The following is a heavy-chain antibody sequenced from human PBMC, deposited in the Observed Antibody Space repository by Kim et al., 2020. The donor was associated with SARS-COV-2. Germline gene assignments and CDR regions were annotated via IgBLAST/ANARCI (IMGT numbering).Heavy chain of an antibody. D-gene: IGHD2-15*01. V-gene: IGHV4-31*02. J-gene: IGHJ3*02. Sequence: SLKSRVTISVDTSKNQFSLKLSSVTAADTAVYYCASYCSGGSCYVGAFDIWGQGTMVTVSS. CDR3: ASYCSGGSCYVGAFDI.